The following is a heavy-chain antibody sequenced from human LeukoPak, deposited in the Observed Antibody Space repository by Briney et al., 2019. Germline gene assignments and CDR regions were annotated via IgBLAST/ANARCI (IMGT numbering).Heavy chain of an antibody. Sequence: SETLSLTCTVSGGSISSSSYYWSWIRQPPGKGLEWIGEINHSGSTNYNPSLKSRVTISVDTSKNQFSLKLSSVTAADTAVYYCARHIGIAGDYWGQGTLVTVSS. CDR2: INHSGST. CDR3: ARHIGIAGDY. D-gene: IGHD6-13*01. J-gene: IGHJ4*02. V-gene: IGHV4-39*01. CDR1: GGSISSSSYY.